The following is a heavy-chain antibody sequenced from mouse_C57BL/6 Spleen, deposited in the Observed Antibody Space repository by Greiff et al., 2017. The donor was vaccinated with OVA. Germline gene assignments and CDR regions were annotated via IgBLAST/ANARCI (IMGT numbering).Heavy chain of an antibody. V-gene: IGHV5-9*01. J-gene: IGHJ2*01. CDR1: GFTFSSYT. D-gene: IGHD4-1*01. CDR2: ISGGGGNT. Sequence: DVQLVESGGGLVKPGGSLKLSCAASGFTFSSYTMSWVRQTPEKRLEWVATISGGGGNTYYPDSVKGRFTISRDNAKNTLYLQMSSLRSEDTALYYCARHDWDDYFDYWGQGTTLTVSS. CDR3: ARHDWDDYFDY.